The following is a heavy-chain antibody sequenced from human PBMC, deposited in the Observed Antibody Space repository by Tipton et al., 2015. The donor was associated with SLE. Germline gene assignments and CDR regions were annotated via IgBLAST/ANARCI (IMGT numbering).Heavy chain of an antibody. J-gene: IGHJ1*01. V-gene: IGHV4-59*08. D-gene: IGHD6-13*01. CDR2: IYYSGST. CDR1: GGSISSYY. CDR3: ARHWGSSWRAEYFQH. Sequence: TLSLTCTVSGGSISSYYWSWIRQPPGKGLEWIGYIYYSGSTNYNPSLKSRVTISVDTSKNQFSLKLSSVTAADTAVYYCARHWGSSWRAEYFQHWGQGTLVTVSS.